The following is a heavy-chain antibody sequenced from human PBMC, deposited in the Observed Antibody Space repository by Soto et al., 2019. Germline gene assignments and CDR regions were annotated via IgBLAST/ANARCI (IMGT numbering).Heavy chain of an antibody. CDR2: INPNSGGT. CDR3: ARVRYGDYYYYGMDV. CDR1: GYTFTCYY. V-gene: IGHV1-2*02. D-gene: IGHD4-17*01. Sequence: GASVKVSCKASGYTFTCYYMHWVRQAPGQGLEWMGWINPNSGGTNYAQKFQGRVTMTRDTSISTAYMELSRLRSDDTAVYYCARVRYGDYYYYGMDVWGQGTTVTSP. J-gene: IGHJ6*02.